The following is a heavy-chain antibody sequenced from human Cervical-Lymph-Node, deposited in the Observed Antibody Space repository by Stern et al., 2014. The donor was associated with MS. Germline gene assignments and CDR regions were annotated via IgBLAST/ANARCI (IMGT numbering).Heavy chain of an antibody. CDR1: GYRFTSHW. CDR3: ARPKPSSGYFLLGFDY. Sequence: VQLVQSGAEVKKPGESLRISCKASGYRFTSHWIGWVRQMPGKGLDWLGIISPVDSDTRYSPSFQAQVTISAVSSSNTVYLQWNSLKAADTAMYFCARPKPSSGYFLLGFDYWGQGTPVTVSS. V-gene: IGHV5-51*01. D-gene: IGHD6-19*01. CDR2: ISPVDSDT. J-gene: IGHJ4*02.